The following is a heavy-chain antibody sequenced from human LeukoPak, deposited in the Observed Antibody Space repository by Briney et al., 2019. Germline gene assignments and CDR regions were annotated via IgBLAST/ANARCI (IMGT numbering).Heavy chain of an antibody. CDR1: GFTFSDYH. J-gene: IGHJ4*02. Sequence: GGSLRLSCAASGFTFSDYHMSWIRQAPGKGLEWVSYINKNSTYTIYADSVEGRFTISRDNAKNSLCLQMNSLRAEDTAVYYCARTYCGGDCYYSYFDYWGQGTLVTVSS. D-gene: IGHD2-21*02. V-gene: IGHV3-11*03. CDR3: ARTYCGGDCYYSYFDY. CDR2: INKNSTYT.